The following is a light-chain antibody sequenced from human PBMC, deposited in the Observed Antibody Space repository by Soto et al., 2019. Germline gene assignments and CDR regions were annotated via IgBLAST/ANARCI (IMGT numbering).Light chain of an antibody. CDR2: GAS. Sequence: EIVMTQSPVTLSVSPGERATLSCRASQSVSSNLAWYQQKPGQAPRLLTFGASTRATGIPARFSGSGSGTEFTLTISSLQSEDFGVYYCQQYNNWPPWTFGQGTKVEIK. V-gene: IGKV3-15*01. CDR1: QSVSSN. CDR3: QQYNNWPPWT. J-gene: IGKJ1*01.